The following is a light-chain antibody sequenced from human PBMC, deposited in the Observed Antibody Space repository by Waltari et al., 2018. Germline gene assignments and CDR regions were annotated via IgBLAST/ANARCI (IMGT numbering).Light chain of an antibody. V-gene: IGLV2-23*02. CDR3: CSYAGHSTYV. CDR1: SSDVGNYNL. J-gene: IGLJ1*01. CDR2: EVS. Sequence: QSALTQPASVSGSRGQSITISCTGTSSDVGNYNLVSWYQQHPGKAPKLMIYEVSQRPPGVSNRYSGSKSGNTASLTISGLQPEDETDYYCCSYAGHSTYVFGTGTKVTVL.